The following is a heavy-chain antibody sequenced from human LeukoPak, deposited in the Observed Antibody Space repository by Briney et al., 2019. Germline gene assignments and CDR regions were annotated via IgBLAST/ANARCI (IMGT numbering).Heavy chain of an antibody. V-gene: IGHV4-38-2*02. CDR3: ARGIPNWFDP. J-gene: IGHJ5*02. CDR1: GYSISSGYY. CDR2: IYHSGST. Sequence: SETLSLTCTVSGYSISSGYYWGWIRQPPGKGLEWIGSIYHSGSTYYNPSLKSRVTISVDTSKNQFSLKLSSVTAADTAVYYCARGIPNWFDPWGQGTLVTVSS. D-gene: IGHD2-21*01.